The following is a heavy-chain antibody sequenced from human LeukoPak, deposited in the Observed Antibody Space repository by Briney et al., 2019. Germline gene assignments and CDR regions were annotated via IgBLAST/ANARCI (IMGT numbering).Heavy chain of an antibody. Sequence: SETLSLTCTVSGGSISSHYWSWIRQPPGKGLEWIGYIYYSGSTNYNPSLKSRVTISVDTSKNQFSLKLSSVTAADTAVYYCARVANSSSWYLYYYYGMDVWGQGTTVTVSS. CDR3: ARVANSSSWYLYYYYGMDV. D-gene: IGHD6-13*01. CDR2: IYYSGST. CDR1: GGSISSHY. J-gene: IGHJ6*02. V-gene: IGHV4-59*11.